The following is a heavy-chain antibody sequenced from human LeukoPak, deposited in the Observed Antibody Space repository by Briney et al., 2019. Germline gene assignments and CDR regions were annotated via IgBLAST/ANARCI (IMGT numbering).Heavy chain of an antibody. Sequence: PSETLSLTCTVSGGSISSYYWSWIRQPPGKGLEWIGYIYYSGSTNYNPSLKSRVTISVDTSKNQFFLNLTSVTAADTAAYYCARWYYDSSGYYYFDAFDIWGQGTMVTVSS. CDR1: GGSISSYY. CDR3: ARWYYDSSGYYYFDAFDI. CDR2: IYYSGST. J-gene: IGHJ3*02. V-gene: IGHV4-59*01. D-gene: IGHD3-22*01.